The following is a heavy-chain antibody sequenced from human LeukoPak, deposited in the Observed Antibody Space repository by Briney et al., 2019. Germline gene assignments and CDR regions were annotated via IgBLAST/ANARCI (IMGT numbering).Heavy chain of an antibody. J-gene: IGHJ4*02. Sequence: ASVKVSCKASGYSFSTYTMNWVRQAPGQRLEWMGWINAGNGNTKYSQKFQGRVTITRDTSASTAYMEMRSLRSEDTAVYYCARGYYDLLTGHVVTYYFDYWGQGTLVTVSS. CDR3: ARGYYDLLTGHVVTYYFDY. CDR1: GYSFSTYT. CDR2: INAGNGNT. D-gene: IGHD3-9*01. V-gene: IGHV1-3*01.